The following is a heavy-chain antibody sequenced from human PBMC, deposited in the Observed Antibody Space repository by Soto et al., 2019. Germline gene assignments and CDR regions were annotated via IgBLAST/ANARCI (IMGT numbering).Heavy chain of an antibody. CDR3: AGRPEIHPR. Sequence: QVHLQESGPGLVKPSETLSLTCAISGGSTSSSDWWTWVRQPPGEGLEWIGEIHRDGVTNYNSSPKSRLTISLDQSRNQFSLSLTSVTAADAAVYFCAGRPEIHPRWGQGILVRVSS. CDR2: IHRDGVT. CDR1: GGSTSSSDW. V-gene: IGHV4-4*02. J-gene: IGHJ4*02. D-gene: IGHD1-26*01.